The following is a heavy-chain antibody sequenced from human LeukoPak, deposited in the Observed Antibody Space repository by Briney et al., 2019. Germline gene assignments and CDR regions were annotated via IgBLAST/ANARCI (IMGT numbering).Heavy chain of an antibody. CDR2: INQDGHAQ. CDR3: ARDLTGTISYYYGSGSYYGFDY. J-gene: IGHJ4*02. V-gene: IGHV3-7*01. D-gene: IGHD3-10*01. Sequence: SGGSLRLSCAASGFTPSSYWMTWVRQAPGKGLEWVANINQDGHAQYYVQSVRGRFTISRDNAKSSLYLQMNSLRAEDTAVYYCARDLTGTISYYYGSGSYYGFDYWGQGTLVTVSS. CDR1: GFTPSSYW.